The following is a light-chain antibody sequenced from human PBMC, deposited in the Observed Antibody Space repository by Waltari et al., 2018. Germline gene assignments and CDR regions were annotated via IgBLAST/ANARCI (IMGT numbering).Light chain of an antibody. J-gene: IGKJ1*01. V-gene: IGKV1-39*01. CDR1: QSISSY. CDR2: AAS. CDR3: QQSYSTPRT. Sequence: DIQMTQSPSSLSASVVDRVTITCRASQSISSYLNWYQQKPGKAPKILIYAASSLQSGVPSRFSGSGSGTDFTLTISSLQPEDFATYYCQQSYSTPRTFGQGTKVEIK.